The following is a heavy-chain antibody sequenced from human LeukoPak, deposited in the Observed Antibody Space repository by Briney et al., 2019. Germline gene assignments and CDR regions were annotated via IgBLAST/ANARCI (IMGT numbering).Heavy chain of an antibody. CDR2: IIPIFGTA. CDR3: ARYYYDSSGYYSFDY. J-gene: IGHJ4*02. CDR1: GGTFSSYA. Sequence: ASVKVSCKASGGTFSSYAISWVRQAPGQGLEWMGGIIPIFGTANYAQKFQGRVTITADESTSTAYMELSSLRPEDTAVYYCARYYYDSSGYYSFDYWGQGTLVTVSS. D-gene: IGHD3-22*01. V-gene: IGHV1-69*13.